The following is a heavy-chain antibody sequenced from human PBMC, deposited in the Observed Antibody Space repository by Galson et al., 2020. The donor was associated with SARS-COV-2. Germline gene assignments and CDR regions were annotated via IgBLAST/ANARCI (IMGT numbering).Heavy chain of an antibody. D-gene: IGHD2-21*02. CDR3: TSDLPGGDSDYFDY. V-gene: IGHV3-15*01. J-gene: IGHJ4*02. CDR1: GLTFPRAW. CDR2: IKSKPAGGPT. Sequence: GESLKIPCVAPGLTFPRAWKRWGRQAPGKGPEWLVRIKSKPAGGPTDYAAPVRGRFTISRDDSKNMLYLQMTSLKPDDTAMYYCTSDLPGGDSDYFDYWGRGTLVTVSS.